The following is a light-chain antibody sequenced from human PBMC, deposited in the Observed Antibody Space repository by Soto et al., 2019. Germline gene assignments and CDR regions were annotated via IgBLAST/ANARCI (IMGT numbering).Light chain of an antibody. CDR1: QRVSSN. V-gene: IGKV3-15*01. CDR2: GAS. CDR3: QQYNNWPFT. J-gene: IGKJ5*01. Sequence: EIVMTQSPGTLSVSPGERATLSCRASQRVSSNLAWYQQKPGQAPRLLIYGASTRATGIPARFSGSGSGTEFTLTISSLQSEDFAVYYCQQYNNWPFTFGQVTRLEIK.